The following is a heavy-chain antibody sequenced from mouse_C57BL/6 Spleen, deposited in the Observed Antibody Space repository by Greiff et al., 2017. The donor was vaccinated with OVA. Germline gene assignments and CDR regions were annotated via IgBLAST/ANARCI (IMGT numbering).Heavy chain of an antibody. CDR3: TTYSNYVGFAY. CDR1: GFNIKDYY. CDR2: IDPEDGDT. J-gene: IGHJ3*01. Sequence: VHVKQSGAELVRPGASVKLSCTASGFNIKDYYMHWVKQRPEQGLEWIGRIDPEDGDTEYDPKFQGKATMTADTSSNTAYLQLSSLTSEDTAVYYCTTYSNYVGFAYWGQGTLVTVSA. V-gene: IGHV14-1*01. D-gene: IGHD2-5*01.